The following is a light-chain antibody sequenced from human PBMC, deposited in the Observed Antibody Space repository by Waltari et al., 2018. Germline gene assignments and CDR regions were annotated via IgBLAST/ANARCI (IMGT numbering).Light chain of an antibody. V-gene: IGKV3-20*01. Sequence: EIVMTQSPGTLSLSPGERATLSCRASQGVRSEYLSWYQQKPGQAPRLLIYGGSNRAAGIPDRFSGSGSGTDFTLTISRLEPEDFAVYYCQQHGYSPLYAFGQGTKLEIK. CDR3: QQHGYSPLYA. CDR2: GGS. J-gene: IGKJ2*01. CDR1: QGVRSEY.